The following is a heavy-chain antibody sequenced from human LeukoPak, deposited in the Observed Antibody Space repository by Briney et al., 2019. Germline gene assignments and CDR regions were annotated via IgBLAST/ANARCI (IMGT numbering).Heavy chain of an antibody. CDR3: ARGPGYSYGLRPGYPYYYYGMDV. CDR1: EFTFSSYA. V-gene: IGHV3-30*04. CDR2: ISYDGSDK. D-gene: IGHD5-18*01. Sequence: PGGSLILSCAASEFTFSSYAMHWVRQAPGKGLEWVAVISYDGSDKYYADSVKGRFTISRDNSKNTLYLQMNSLRAEDTAVYYCARGPGYSYGLRPGYPYYYYGMDVWGKGTTVTVSS. J-gene: IGHJ6*04.